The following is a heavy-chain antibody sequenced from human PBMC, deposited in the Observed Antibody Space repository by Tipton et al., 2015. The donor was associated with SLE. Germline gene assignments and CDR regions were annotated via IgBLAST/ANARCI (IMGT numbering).Heavy chain of an antibody. CDR3: AREATAIEVRYYYHYYMDV. Sequence: TLSLTCTVSGGSVSSTNYYWSWIRQPAGRGLEWIGRIYSSGTTNYNPSLKSRLSISIDTSNNQFSLKLNSVTAADTAVYYCAREATAIEVRYYYHYYMDVWGKGTTVTISS. J-gene: IGHJ6*03. CDR2: IYSSGTT. D-gene: IGHD5-18*01. CDR1: GGSVSSTNYY. V-gene: IGHV4-61*02.